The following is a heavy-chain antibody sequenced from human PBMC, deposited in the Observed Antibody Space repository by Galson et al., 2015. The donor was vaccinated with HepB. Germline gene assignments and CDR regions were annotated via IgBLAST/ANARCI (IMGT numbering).Heavy chain of an antibody. CDR3: ARDRLLWFGELYSYYFDY. CDR2: IWYDGSNK. D-gene: IGHD3-10*01. Sequence: SLRLSCAASGFTFSSYGMHWVRQAPGKGLEWVAVIWYDGSNKYYADSVKGRFTISRDNSKNTLYLQMNSLRAEDTAVYYCARDRLLWFGELYSYYFDYWGQGTLVTVSS. V-gene: IGHV3-33*08. J-gene: IGHJ4*02. CDR1: GFTFSSYG.